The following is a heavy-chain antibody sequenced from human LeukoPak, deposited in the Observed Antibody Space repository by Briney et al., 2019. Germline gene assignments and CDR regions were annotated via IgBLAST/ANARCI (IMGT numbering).Heavy chain of an antibody. CDR2: ISSSGGDI. CDR1: GFTLSDFE. CDR3: ASLTHIVDTAWDDY. Sequence: PGGSLRLSCAASGFTLSDFEMNWVRQAPGKGLEWVSYISSSGGDIYYADSVKGRFTVYRDHTKNSLYLQMNSLRAEDTAVYYCASLTHIVDTAWDDYWGQGTLVTVSS. J-gene: IGHJ4*02. V-gene: IGHV3-48*03. D-gene: IGHD2-21*01.